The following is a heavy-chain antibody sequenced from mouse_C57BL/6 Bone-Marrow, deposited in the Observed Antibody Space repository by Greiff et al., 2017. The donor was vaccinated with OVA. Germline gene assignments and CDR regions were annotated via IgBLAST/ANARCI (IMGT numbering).Heavy chain of an antibody. Sequence: QVQLQQSGAELARPGASVKLSCKASGYTFTSYGISWVKQRTGQGLEWIGGIYPRSGNTYYNEKFKGKATLTADKSSSTAYMELRSLTSADSAVYYYARELFYYAMDYWGQGTSVTVSS. V-gene: IGHV1-81*01. CDR2: IYPRSGNT. CDR3: ARELFYYAMDY. CDR1: GYTFTSYG. J-gene: IGHJ4*01.